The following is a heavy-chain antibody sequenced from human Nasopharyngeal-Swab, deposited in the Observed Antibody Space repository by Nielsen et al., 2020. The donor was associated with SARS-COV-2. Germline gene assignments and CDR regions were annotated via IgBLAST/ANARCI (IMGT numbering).Heavy chain of an antibody. CDR3: GRLTKTTVTRRLYFDY. J-gene: IGHJ4*02. V-gene: IGHV4-39*02. CDR1: GGSLSSSNYY. CDR2: VSYSGPT. Sequence: SGTLSLTCTVSGGSLSSSNYYWGWIRQPPGKGLEWIGTVSYSGPTYYNPSLKSRVTMSVDTSQNHFSLRLTSVTAADTAVYYCGRLTKTTVTRRLYFDYWGQGTLVTVSS. D-gene: IGHD4-11*01.